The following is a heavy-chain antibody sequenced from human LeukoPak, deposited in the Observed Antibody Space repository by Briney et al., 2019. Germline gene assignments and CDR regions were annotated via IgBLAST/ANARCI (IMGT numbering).Heavy chain of an antibody. D-gene: IGHD2-2*01. CDR1: GGSFSGYY. CDR2: INQSGSP. V-gene: IGHV4-34*01. J-gene: IGHJ3*02. Sequence: PSERLSLTCAVYGGSFSGYYWGWIRQPPGKGMEWNGEINQSGSPNYNPPRKSRVTISVDTSKNQFSLKLSSVNAAATAVYYCARRGATWTYCSSTSCQPGAFDIWGQGTMVTVSS. CDR3: ARRGATWTYCSSTSCQPGAFDI.